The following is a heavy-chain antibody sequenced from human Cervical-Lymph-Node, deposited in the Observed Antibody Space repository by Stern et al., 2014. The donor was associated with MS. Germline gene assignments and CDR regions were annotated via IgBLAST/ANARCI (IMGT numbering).Heavy chain of an antibody. J-gene: IGHJ4*02. CDR1: GFTFSSYW. D-gene: IGHD3-10*01. CDR2: IDSDGSTT. CDR3: ARAVSAMVRGVTDY. V-gene: IGHV3-74*01. Sequence: EVQLVESGGGLVQPGGSLRLSCAASGFTFSSYWMHWVRQAPGKGLVRVSRIDSDGSTTSYADSVKGRFTISRDNAKNTLYLQMNSLRAEDTAVYYCARAVSAMVRGVTDYWGQGTLVTVSS.